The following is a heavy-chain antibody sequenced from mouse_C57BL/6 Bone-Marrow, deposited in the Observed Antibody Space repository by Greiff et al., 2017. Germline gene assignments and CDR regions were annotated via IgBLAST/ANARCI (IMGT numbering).Heavy chain of an antibody. CDR1: GYTFTEYT. D-gene: IGHD2-12*01. CDR3: ARYRNYFDY. CDR2: FYPGSGSI. Sequence: VQLQQSGAELVKPGASVKLSCKASGYTFTEYTIHWVKQRSGQGLEWIGWFYPGSGSIKYNEKFKGKATLTADKSSSTAYMQFSSLTSEDSAIYYCARYRNYFDYWGQGTTLTVSS. V-gene: IGHV1-62-2*01. J-gene: IGHJ2*01.